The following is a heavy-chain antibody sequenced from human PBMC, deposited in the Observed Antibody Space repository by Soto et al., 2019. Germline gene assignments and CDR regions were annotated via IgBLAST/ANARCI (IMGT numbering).Heavy chain of an antibody. J-gene: IGHJ5*02. CDR1: GRSISSYY. D-gene: IGHD6-13*01. V-gene: IGHV4-59*12. CDR2: IYYSGST. CDR3: ARGHPRWQLVRGGANWFDP. Sequence: SETLSLTCTLSGRSISSYYWSWIRQPPGKGLEWIGYIYYSGSTNYNPSLKSRVTISVDTSKNQFSLKLSSVTAADTAVYYCARGHPRWQLVRGGANWFDPWGKGTLVTVSS.